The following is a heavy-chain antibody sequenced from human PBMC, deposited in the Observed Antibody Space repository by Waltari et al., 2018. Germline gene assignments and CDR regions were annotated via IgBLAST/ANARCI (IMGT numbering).Heavy chain of an antibody. CDR1: GFTFSSYA. J-gene: IGHJ6*02. V-gene: IGHV3-23*01. Sequence: EVQLLESGGGLLQPGGSLRLSCAASGFTFSSYAMSWVRQAPGKGLEWVSAISGSGWSTYYADSGEGRFTSSRDNSKNTLYLQMNSLRAEDTAVYYCAAGTGYYYGMDVWGQGTTVTVSS. CDR3: AAGTGYYYGMDV. D-gene: IGHD6-13*01. CDR2: ISGSGWST.